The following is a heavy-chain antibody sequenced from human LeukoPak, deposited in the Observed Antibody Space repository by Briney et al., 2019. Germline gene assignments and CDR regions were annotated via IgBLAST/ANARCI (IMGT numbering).Heavy chain of an antibody. V-gene: IGHV3-66*01. Sequence: GGSLRLSCAASGFTVSSNYMSWVRQAPGKGLEWVSVIYSGGSTYYADSVKGRCTISRDNSKNTLYLQMNSLRAEDTAVYYCAKVLVLVSANRYYFDYWGQGTLVTVSS. J-gene: IGHJ4*02. D-gene: IGHD2-15*01. CDR3: AKVLVLVSANRYYFDY. CDR1: GFTVSSNY. CDR2: IYSGGST.